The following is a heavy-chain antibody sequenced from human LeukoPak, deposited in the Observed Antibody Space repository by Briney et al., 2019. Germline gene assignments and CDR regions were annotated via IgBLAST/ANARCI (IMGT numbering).Heavy chain of an antibody. J-gene: IGHJ4*02. CDR1: GFTFRSYG. CDR3: AKERGEIAVAAFDY. Sequence: GGSLRLSCAASGFTFRSYGMHWVRQAPGKGLEWVAFIRYDGSNKYYADSVKGRFTISRDNSKNTLYLQMNSLRAEDTAVYYCAKERGEIAVAAFDYWGQGTLVTVSS. D-gene: IGHD6-19*01. CDR2: IRYDGSNK. V-gene: IGHV3-30*02.